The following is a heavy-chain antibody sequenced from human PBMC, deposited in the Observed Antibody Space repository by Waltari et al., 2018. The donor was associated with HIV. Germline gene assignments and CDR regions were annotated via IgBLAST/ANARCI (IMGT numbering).Heavy chain of an antibody. Sequence: QVHLQQWGAGLLKSSKTLSLTCAVYGDSFSGYYWNWIRQPPGKGLEWIGEINPGESANYTPSLKSRVSISVDTSKNHFSLNLRSVTAADTAVYYCARGYYYDSSGHYQFDYWGHGSLVTVSS. V-gene: IGHV4-34*01. CDR1: GDSFSGYY. CDR3: ARGYYYDSSGHYQFDY. D-gene: IGHD3-22*01. CDR2: INPGESA. J-gene: IGHJ4*01.